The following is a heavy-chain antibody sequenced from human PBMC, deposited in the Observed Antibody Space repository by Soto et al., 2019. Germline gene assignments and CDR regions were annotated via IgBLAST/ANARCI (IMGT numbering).Heavy chain of an antibody. V-gene: IGHV3-30*18. CDR3: AKDQGTGGMDV. J-gene: IGHJ6*02. Sequence: GGSLRLSRAASGFTFSSYGMHWVRQAPGKGLEWVAVISYDGSNKYYADSVKGRFTISRDNSKNTLYLQMNSLRAEDTAVYYCAKDQGTGGMDVWGQGTTVTVSS. CDR1: GFTFSSYG. CDR2: ISYDGSNK.